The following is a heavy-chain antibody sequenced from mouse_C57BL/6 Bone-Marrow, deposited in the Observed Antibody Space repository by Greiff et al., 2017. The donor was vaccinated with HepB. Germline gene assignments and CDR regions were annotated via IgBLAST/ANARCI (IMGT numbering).Heavy chain of an antibody. CDR3: ARSSLWLRRKGDY. D-gene: IGHD2-2*01. CDR1: GYTFTDYY. CDR2: INPYNGGT. J-gene: IGHJ2*01. V-gene: IGHV1-19*01. Sequence: EVQLQQSGPVLVKPGASVKMSCKASGYTFTDYYMNWVKQSHGKSLEWIGVINPYNGGTSYNQKFKGKATLTVDKSSSTAYMELNSLTSEDSAVYYCARSSLWLRRKGDYWGQGTTLTVSS.